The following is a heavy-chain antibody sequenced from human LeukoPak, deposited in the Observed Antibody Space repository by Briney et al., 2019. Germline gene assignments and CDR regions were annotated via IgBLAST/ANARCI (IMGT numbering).Heavy chain of an antibody. V-gene: IGHV1-2*06. Sequence: GASVKVSCKASGYTFTGYYMHWVRQAPGQGLEWMGRINPNSGGTNYAQKFQGRVTMTRDTSISTTYMELSRLRSDDTAVYYCARDTLSTGYSSSWCLVDYWGQGTLVTVSS. CDR3: ARDTLSTGYSSSWCLVDY. D-gene: IGHD6-13*01. CDR2: INPNSGGT. J-gene: IGHJ4*02. CDR1: GYTFTGYY.